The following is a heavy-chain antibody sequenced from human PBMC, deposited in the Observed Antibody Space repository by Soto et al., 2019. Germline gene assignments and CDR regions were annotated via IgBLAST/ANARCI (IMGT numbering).Heavy chain of an antibody. Sequence: EVQLVESGGGLVKPGGSLSLSCAASGFTFSSYSMNWVRQAPGKGLEWVSSISSSSSYIYYADSVKGRFTISRDNAKNSLYLQMNSMRAEDTAVYYCARWDSSGWACDIWGQGTMVTVSS. CDR1: GFTFSSYS. CDR3: ARWDSSGWACDI. J-gene: IGHJ3*02. CDR2: ISSSSSYI. D-gene: IGHD6-19*01. V-gene: IGHV3-21*01.